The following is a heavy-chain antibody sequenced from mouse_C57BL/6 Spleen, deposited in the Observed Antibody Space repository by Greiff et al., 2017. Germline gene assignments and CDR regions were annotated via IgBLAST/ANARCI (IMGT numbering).Heavy chain of an antibody. CDR2: INPSSGYT. Sequence: QVQLQQSGAELAKPGASVKLSCKASGYTFTSYWMHWVKQRPGQGLEWIGYINPSSGYTKYNEKFKSKATLTVDKPSSTAYMQLSSLTSEDSAVYYCARDGDDNAMDYWGQGTSVTVSS. CDR3: ARDGDDNAMDY. D-gene: IGHD1-3*01. CDR1: GYTFTSYW. J-gene: IGHJ4*01. V-gene: IGHV1-7*01.